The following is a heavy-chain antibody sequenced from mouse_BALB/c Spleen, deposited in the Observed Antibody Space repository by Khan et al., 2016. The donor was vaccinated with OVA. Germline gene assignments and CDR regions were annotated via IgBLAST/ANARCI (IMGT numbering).Heavy chain of an antibody. J-gene: IGHJ4*01. CDR3: ARVGYNGTMDF. V-gene: IGHV9-3-1*01. Sequence: QIQLVQSGLELKKPGETVQISCKASGFTFTNYGMNWVRQAPGKGLKWMGWINTYTGEPTITDDFKGRFAFSLETSASTAYLQINSLKNEDTATYFCARVGYNGTMDFWGQGTSVTVSS. CDR2: INTYTGEP. D-gene: IGHD2-14*01. CDR1: GFTFTNYG.